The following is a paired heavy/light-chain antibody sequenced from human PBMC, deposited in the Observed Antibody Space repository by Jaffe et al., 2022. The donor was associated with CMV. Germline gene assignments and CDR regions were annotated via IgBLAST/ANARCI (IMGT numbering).Light chain of an antibody. Sequence: QSVLTQPPSASGTPGQRVTISCSGSSSNIGSNSVNWYQQLPGTAPKLLIYSNNQRPSGVPDRFYGSKSGTSASLAISGLQSEDEADYYCAAWDDSLNGRGVFGGGTKLTVL. J-gene: IGLJ3*02. CDR3: AAWDDSLNGRGV. CDR1: SSNIGSNS. V-gene: IGLV1-44*01. CDR2: SNN.
Heavy chain of an antibody. CDR3: ARDRTIIGITRLAFDI. J-gene: IGHJ3*02. CDR1: GFTFRNYA. D-gene: IGHD3-10*01. Sequence: EVQLVESGGGLVQPGGSLRLSCAASGFTFRNYAMSWVRQAPGKGLEWVSSISGSGDNIYYADSVKGRSTISRDNSKSTLYLQMGSLRAEDTAVYYCARDRTIIGITRLAFDIWGQGTMVAVSS. CDR2: ISGSGDNI. V-gene: IGHV3-23*04.